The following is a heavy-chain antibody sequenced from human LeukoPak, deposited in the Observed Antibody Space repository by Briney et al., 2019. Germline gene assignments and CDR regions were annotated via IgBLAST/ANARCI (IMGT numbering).Heavy chain of an antibody. CDR1: GYTFTSYA. J-gene: IGHJ3*02. CDR3: ARDRADILTGYYNAHAFDI. Sequence: ASVKVSCKASGYTFTSYAMNWVRQAPGQGLEWMGWINTNTGNPTYAQGFTGRFVFSLDTSVSTAYLQISSLKAEDTAVYYCARDRADILTGYYNAHAFDIWGQGTMVTVSS. V-gene: IGHV7-4-1*02. D-gene: IGHD3-9*01. CDR2: INTNTGNP.